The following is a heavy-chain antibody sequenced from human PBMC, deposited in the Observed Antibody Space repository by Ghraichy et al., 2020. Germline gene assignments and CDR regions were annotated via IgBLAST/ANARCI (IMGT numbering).Heavy chain of an antibody. CDR1: GGSISSGSYY. J-gene: IGHJ5*02. CDR2: IYTSGST. Sequence: SETLSLTCTVSGGSISSGSYYWSWIRQPAGKGLEWIGRIYTSGSTNYNPSLKSRVTISVDTSKNQFSLKLSSVTAADTAVYYCARAGDYGDYNVRGWFDPWGQGTLVTVSS. D-gene: IGHD4-17*01. V-gene: IGHV4-61*02. CDR3: ARAGDYGDYNVRGWFDP.